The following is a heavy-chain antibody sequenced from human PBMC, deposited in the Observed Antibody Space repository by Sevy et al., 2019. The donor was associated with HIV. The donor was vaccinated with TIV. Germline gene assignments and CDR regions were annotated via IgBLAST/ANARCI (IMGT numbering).Heavy chain of an antibody. V-gene: IGHV3-7*03. J-gene: IGHJ6*02. CDR3: ASSKGIVGAMYYYYGKDV. CDR2: IKQDGSEK. D-gene: IGHD1-26*01. Sequence: GGSLRLSCAASGFTFGSYWMSWVRQAPGKGLEWVANIKQDGSEKYYVDSVKGRFTISRDNAKNSLYLQMNSLRAEDTAVYYCASSKGIVGAMYYYYGKDVWGQGTTVTVSS. CDR1: GFTFGSYW.